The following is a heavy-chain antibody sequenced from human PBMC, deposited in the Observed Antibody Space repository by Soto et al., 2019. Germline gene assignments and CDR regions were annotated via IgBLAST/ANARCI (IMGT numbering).Heavy chain of an antibody. Sequence: GGSLRLSCAASGFTFSSYAMSWVRQAPGKGLEWVSAISGSGGRTYYADSVKGRFTISRDNSKNTLYLQMNSLRAEDTAVYYCAKARIVGARGPADYFDYWGQGSLVTVSS. V-gene: IGHV3-23*01. CDR1: GFTFSSYA. J-gene: IGHJ4*02. CDR2: ISGSGGRT. CDR3: AKARIVGARGPADYFDY. D-gene: IGHD1-26*01.